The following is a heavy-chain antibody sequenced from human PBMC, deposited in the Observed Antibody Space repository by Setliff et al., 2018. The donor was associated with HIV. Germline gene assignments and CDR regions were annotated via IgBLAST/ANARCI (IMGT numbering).Heavy chain of an antibody. CDR2: IIPLFGTP. J-gene: IGHJ3*02. V-gene: IGHV1-69*13. CDR3: AVDPGGDGYPSGYAFDI. D-gene: IGHD3-16*01. Sequence: SVKVSCKSSGGTFSTYAISWVRQAPGQGLEWMGTIIPLFGTPNYAQEFQGRVTIIADESTATAYMDLSSLRSEDTALYYCAVDPGGDGYPSGYAFDIWGQGTMVTVSS. CDR1: GGTFSTYA.